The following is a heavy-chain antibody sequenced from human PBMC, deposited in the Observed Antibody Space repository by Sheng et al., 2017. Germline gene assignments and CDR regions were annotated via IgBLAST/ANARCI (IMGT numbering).Heavy chain of an antibody. V-gene: IGHV4-59*11. J-gene: IGHJ4*02. Sequence: QVQLQESGPGLVKPSETLSLTCTVSGGSISSHYWSWIRQPPGKGLEWIGYIYYSGSTNYNPSLKSRVTISVDTSKNQFSLKLSSVTAADTAVYYCARERYYDTSPLFDYWGQGTLVTVSS. D-gene: IGHD3-22*01. CDR2: IYYSGST. CDR3: ARERYYDTSPLFDY. CDR1: GGSISSHY.